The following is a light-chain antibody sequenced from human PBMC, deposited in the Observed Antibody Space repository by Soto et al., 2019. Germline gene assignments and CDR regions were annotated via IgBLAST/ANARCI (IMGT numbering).Light chain of an antibody. J-gene: IGKJ1*01. CDR1: QTVTSSY. Sequence: EIVLTQSPGTLSLSPGERATLSCRASQTVTSSYLAWYQQKPGQAPRLLIYGASSRATGIPDRFRGSGSGTDFPLTISRLEPEDFAVYSCQQYGSSPTFGQGTKVEIK. CDR2: GAS. CDR3: QQYGSSPT. V-gene: IGKV3-20*01.